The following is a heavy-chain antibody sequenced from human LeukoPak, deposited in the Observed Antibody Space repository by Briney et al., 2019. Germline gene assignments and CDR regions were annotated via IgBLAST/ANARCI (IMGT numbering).Heavy chain of an antibody. D-gene: IGHD3-22*01. CDR2: ISYDGSNK. Sequence: PGGSLRLSCAASGFTFSSYGMHWVRQAPGKGLEWVAVISYDGSNKYYADSVKGRLTISRDNSKNTLYLQMNSLRAEDTAVYYCAKEGDDSSGYYYYYGMDVRGQGTTVTVSS. J-gene: IGHJ6*02. V-gene: IGHV3-30*18. CDR3: AKEGDDSSGYYYYYGMDV. CDR1: GFTFSSYG.